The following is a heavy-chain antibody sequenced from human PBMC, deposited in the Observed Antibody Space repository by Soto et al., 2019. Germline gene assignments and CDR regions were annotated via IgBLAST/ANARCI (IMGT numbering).Heavy chain of an antibody. CDR3: ARDISGYSSGWPRAY. V-gene: IGHV3-7*01. J-gene: IGHJ4*02. CDR1: GFTFSSYW. D-gene: IGHD6-19*01. Sequence: PGGSLRLSCAASGFTFSSYWMSWVRQAPGKGLEWVANIKQDGSEKYYVDSVKGRFTISRDNAKNSLYLQMNSLRAEDTAVYYCARDISGYSSGWPRAYWGQGTLVTVSS. CDR2: IKQDGSEK.